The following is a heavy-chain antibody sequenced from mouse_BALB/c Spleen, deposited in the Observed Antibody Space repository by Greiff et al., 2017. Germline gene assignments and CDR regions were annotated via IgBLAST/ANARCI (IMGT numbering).Heavy chain of an antibody. CDR1: GFNIKDTY. D-gene: IGHD2-2*01. CDR2: IDPANGNT. J-gene: IGHJ4*01. CDR3: ARFGYGRWGYYAMDY. V-gene: IGHV14-3*02. Sequence: EVQLQQSGAELVKPGASVKLSCTASGFNIKDTYMHWVKQRPEQGLEWIGRIDPANGNTKYDPKFQGKATITADTSSNTAYLQLSSLTSEDTAVYYCARFGYGRWGYYAMDYWGQGTSVTVSA.